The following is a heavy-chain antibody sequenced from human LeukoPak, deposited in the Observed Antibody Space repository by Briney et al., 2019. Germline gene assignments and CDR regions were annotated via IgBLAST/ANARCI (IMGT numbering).Heavy chain of an antibody. J-gene: IGHJ1*01. V-gene: IGHV5-51*01. CDR2: IYPDDSDT. D-gene: IGHD2-21*02. CDR1: GYSFTSYW. CDR3: ARGGLAYCGGDCYPYFQH. Sequence: GESLKISCKGSGYSFTSYWIGWVRQMPGKGLEWMGIIYPDDSDTRYSPSFQGQVTISADKSISTAYLQWSSLKASDTAMYYCARGGLAYCGGDCYPYFQHWGQGTLVTVSS.